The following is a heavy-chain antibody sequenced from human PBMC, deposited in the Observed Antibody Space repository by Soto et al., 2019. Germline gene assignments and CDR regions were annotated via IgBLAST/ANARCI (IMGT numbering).Heavy chain of an antibody. Sequence: PSETLSLTCTVSGGSISSYYWSWIRQPPWKGLEWIGYIYYSGSTNYNPPLKSRVTISVDTSKNQFSLKLSSVTAADTAVYYCARRYSGYAGYFDYWGQRTLVTVSS. V-gene: IGHV4-59*01. D-gene: IGHD5-12*01. J-gene: IGHJ4*02. CDR3: ARRYSGYAGYFDY. CDR2: IYYSGST. CDR1: GGSISSYY.